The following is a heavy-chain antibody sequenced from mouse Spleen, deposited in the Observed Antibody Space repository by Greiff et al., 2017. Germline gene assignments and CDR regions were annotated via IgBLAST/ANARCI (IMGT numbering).Heavy chain of an antibody. D-gene: IGHD2-14*01. Sequence: QVHVKQPGAELVRPGTSVKLSCKASGYTFTSYWMHWVKQRPGQGLEWIGVIDPSDSYTNYNQKFKGKATLTVDTSSSTAYMQLSSLTSEDSAVYYCARSDRYGPYYAMDYWGQGTSVTVSS. CDR2: IDPSDSYT. V-gene: IGHV1-59*01. J-gene: IGHJ4*01. CDR1: GYTFTSYW. CDR3: ARSDRYGPYYAMDY.